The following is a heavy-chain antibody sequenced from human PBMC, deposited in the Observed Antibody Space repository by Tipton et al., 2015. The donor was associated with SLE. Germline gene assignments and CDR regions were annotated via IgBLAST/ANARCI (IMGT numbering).Heavy chain of an antibody. D-gene: IGHD2-2*01. CDR2: IKQDGSEK. CDR3: GLGYQPDYYYYGMDV. CDR1: GFTFSSYS. V-gene: IGHV3-7*01. Sequence: SLRLSCAASGFTFSSYSMNWVRQAPGKGLEWVANIKQDGSEKYYVDSVRGRFTISRDNAKNSLYLQMNSLRAEDTAVYYCGLGYQPDYYYYGMDVWGQGTTVTVSS. J-gene: IGHJ6*02.